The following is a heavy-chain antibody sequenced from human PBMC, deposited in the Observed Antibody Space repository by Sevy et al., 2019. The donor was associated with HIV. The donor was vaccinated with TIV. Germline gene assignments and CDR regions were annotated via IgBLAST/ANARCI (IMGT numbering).Heavy chain of an antibody. D-gene: IGHD2-15*01. CDR1: GGTFSSYA. CDR2: IIPIFGTA. Sequence: ASVKVSCKASGGTFSSYAISWVRQAPGQGLEWMGGIIPIFGTANYAQKFQGRVTITADESTSTAYMELSSLRSEDTAVYYCARGSGPLSYYYGMDVWGQGTTVTVSS. V-gene: IGHV1-69*13. J-gene: IGHJ6*02. CDR3: ARGSGPLSYYYGMDV.